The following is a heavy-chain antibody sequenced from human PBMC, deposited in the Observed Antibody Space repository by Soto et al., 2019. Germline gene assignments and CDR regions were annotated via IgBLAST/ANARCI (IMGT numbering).Heavy chain of an antibody. D-gene: IGHD2-15*01. V-gene: IGHV1-69*12. J-gene: IGHJ4*02. CDR1: GGTFSTYT. CDR3: AGGMCFGGSCYLDV. CDR2: ISPGIDIR. Sequence: QVQLVQSGAEVKKPGSSVKVSCKASGGTFSTYTLYWVRQAPGQGLEWMGGISPGIDIRDYAQQFQGRVTITADESTSPVYMQLSTLISEDTAFYYCAGGMCFGGSCYLDVWGQGTLVTVSS.